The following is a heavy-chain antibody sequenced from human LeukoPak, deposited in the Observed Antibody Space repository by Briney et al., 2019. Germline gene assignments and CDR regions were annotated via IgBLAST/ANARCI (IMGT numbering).Heavy chain of an antibody. CDR3: ARDPGLYSNGWEYYFDS. CDR1: GFTFSSYH. J-gene: IGHJ4*02. V-gene: IGHV3-11*01. Sequence: GGSLRLSCAASGFTFSSYHMNWIRQAPGKGPEWVAYMTGSGHRIYYADSVKGRFTISRDNTQNSLYLQMNSLRAEDTAVYYCARDPGLYSNGWEYYFDSWGQGTLVTVSS. CDR2: MTGSGHRI. D-gene: IGHD6-19*01.